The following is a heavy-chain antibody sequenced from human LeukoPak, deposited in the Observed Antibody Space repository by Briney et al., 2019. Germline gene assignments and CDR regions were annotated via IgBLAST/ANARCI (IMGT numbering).Heavy chain of an antibody. V-gene: IGHV3-30-3*01. CDR2: ISYDGSNK. J-gene: IGHJ5*02. CDR3: ARGLHYYGSGSLNWFDP. Sequence: PGRSLRLSCAASGFTFSSYAMHWVRQAPGKGLEGVADISYDGSNKYYADSVEGRFTISRDNSKNTLYMQMNSLRAEDRAVYYCARGLHYYGSGSLNWFDPWGQGTLVTVSS. D-gene: IGHD3-10*01. CDR1: GFTFSSYA.